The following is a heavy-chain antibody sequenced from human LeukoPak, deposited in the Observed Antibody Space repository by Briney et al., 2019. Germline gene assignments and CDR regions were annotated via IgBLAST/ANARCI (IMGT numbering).Heavy chain of an antibody. CDR1: GFTFSSYG. CDR3: AKDLRDYYDSSGQPD. CDR2: IRYDGSNK. Sequence: GGSLRLSCAVSGFTFSSYGMHWVRQAPGKGLEWVAFIRYDGSNKYYADSVKGRFTISRDNSKNTLYLQMNSLRAEDTAVYYCAKDLRDYYDSSGQPDWGQGTLVTVSS. J-gene: IGHJ4*02. V-gene: IGHV3-30*02. D-gene: IGHD3-22*01.